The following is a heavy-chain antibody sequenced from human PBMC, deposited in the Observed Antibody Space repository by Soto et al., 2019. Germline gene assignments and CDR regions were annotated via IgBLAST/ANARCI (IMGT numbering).Heavy chain of an antibody. V-gene: IGHV4-34*01. CDR2: INHSGST. CDR3: ARESRSSSSWYYYYGMDD. Sequence: ASETLSLTCAVYGGSFSGYYWSWIRQPPGKGLEWIGEINHSGSTNYNPSLKSRVTISVDTSKNQFSLKLSSVTAADTAVYYCARESRSSSSWYYYYGMDDWGQGTTVTVSS. J-gene: IGHJ6*02. CDR1: GGSFSGYY. D-gene: IGHD6-6*01.